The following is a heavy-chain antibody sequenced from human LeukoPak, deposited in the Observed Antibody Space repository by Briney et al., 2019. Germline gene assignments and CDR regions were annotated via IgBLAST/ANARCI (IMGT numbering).Heavy chain of an antibody. CDR3: AKDRDYYDSSGYHYYFDY. CDR1: GFTFSSYA. D-gene: IGHD3-22*01. CDR2: ISGSGGST. Sequence: GGSLRLSCEASGFTFSSYAMSWVRQAPGKGLEWVSAISGSGGSTYYADSVKGRFTISRDNSKNTLYLQMNSLRAEDTAVYYCAKDRDYYDSSGYHYYFDYWGQGTLVTVSS. J-gene: IGHJ4*02. V-gene: IGHV3-23*01.